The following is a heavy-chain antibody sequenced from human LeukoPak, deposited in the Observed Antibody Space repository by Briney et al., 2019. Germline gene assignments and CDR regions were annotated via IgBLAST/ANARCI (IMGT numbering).Heavy chain of an antibody. V-gene: IGHV4-34*01. J-gene: IGHJ4*02. CDR1: GGSFSGYY. D-gene: IGHD3-10*01. CDR2: INHSGST. Sequence: SETLSLTCAVYGGSFSGYYWSWIRQPPGKGLEWIWEINHSGSTHYNPSLKSRGTISVDTSKNQFSLKLSSVTAEGTAVYSCARHQITMVRGVTAGLYFDYWGQGTLVTVSS. CDR3: ARHQITMVRGVTAGLYFDY.